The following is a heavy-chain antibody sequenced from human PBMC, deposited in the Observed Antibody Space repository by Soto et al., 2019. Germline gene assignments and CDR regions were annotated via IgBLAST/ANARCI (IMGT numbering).Heavy chain of an antibody. CDR3: ARGIYSKVGATIWFDP. CDR1: GGSINSYY. CDR2: IYTSGST. D-gene: IGHD1-26*01. V-gene: IGHV4-4*07. Sequence: ASETLSLTCTVSGGSINSYYWSWIRQPAGKGLEWIGRIYTSGSTNYNPSLKSRVTMSVDTSKNRFSLKLSSVTAADTAVYYCARGIYSKVGATIWFDPWGQGTLVTVYS. J-gene: IGHJ5*02.